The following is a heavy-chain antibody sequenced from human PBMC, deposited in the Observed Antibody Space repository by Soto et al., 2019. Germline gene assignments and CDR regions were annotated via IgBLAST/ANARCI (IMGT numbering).Heavy chain of an antibody. J-gene: IGHJ3*02. CDR2: INHSGST. D-gene: IGHD3-10*01. V-gene: IGHV4-34*01. CDR3: ARYPCYYGSGSRRCAFDI. Sequence: SETLSLTCAVYGGSFSGYYWSWIRQPPGKGLEWIGEINHSGSTNYNPSLKSRVTISVDTSKNQFSLKLSSVTAADTAVYYCARYPCYYGSGSRRCAFDIWGQGTMVIVSS. CDR1: GGSFSGYY.